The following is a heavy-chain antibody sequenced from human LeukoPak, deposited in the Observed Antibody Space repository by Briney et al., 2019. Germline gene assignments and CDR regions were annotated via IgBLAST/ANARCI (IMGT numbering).Heavy chain of an antibody. J-gene: IGHJ4*02. V-gene: IGHV3-23*01. CDR3: AKRLYSSSSYYFDY. CDR2: ISSSGGST. D-gene: IGHD6-6*01. Sequence: GGSLRLSCAASGFTFSSYAMSWVCQAPGKGLEWVSAISSSGGSTYYADSVKGRFTISRDNSKNTLYLQMNSLRAEDTAVYYCAKRLYSSSSYYFDYWGQGTLVTVSS. CDR1: GFTFSSYA.